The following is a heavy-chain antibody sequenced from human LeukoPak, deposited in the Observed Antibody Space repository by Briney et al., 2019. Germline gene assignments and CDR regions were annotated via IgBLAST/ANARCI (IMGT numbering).Heavy chain of an antibody. V-gene: IGHV6-1*01. D-gene: IGHD2-8*01. J-gene: IGHJ5*02. Sequence: SQTLSLTCAISGDSVSSNSAAWNWIRQSPSRGLEWLGRTYYRSKWYNDYAVSVKSRITINPDTSKNQFSLQLNSVTPEDTAVYYCARGIGYCTNGVCDWFDHWGQGTLVTVSS. CDR2: TYYRSKWYN. CDR3: ARGIGYCTNGVCDWFDH. CDR1: GDSVSSNSAA.